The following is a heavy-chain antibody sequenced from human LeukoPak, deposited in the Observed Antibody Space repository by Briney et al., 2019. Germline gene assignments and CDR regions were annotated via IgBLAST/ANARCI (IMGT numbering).Heavy chain of an antibody. D-gene: IGHD3-10*01. V-gene: IGHV3-74*03. CDR1: AFTFSTYW. J-gene: IGHJ3*02. CDR2: INSDGSSI. CDR3: TTGFPDYYGSGSYSLVAFDI. Sequence: GGSLRLSCAASAFTFSTYWMHWVRQAPGKGPVWVSRINSDGSSITYADSVKGRFTISRDNAKNTLYLQMNSLKTEDTAVYYCTTGFPDYYGSGSYSLVAFDIWGQGTMVTVSS.